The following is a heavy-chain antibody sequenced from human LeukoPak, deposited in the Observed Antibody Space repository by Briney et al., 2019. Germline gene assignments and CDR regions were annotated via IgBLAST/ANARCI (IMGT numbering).Heavy chain of an antibody. CDR2: ISYDGSNK. D-gene: IGHD6-13*01. V-gene: IGHV3-30*04. CDR3: ARGRWYSRPSFDY. Sequence: AGSLRLSCAASGFTFSSYAMHWVGQAPGKGLEGVAVISYDGSNKYYADSVKGRFTISRDNSKDTLYLRMNSLRVEDTAVYYCARGRWYSRPSFDYWGQGTLVTVSS. J-gene: IGHJ4*02. CDR1: GFTFSSYA.